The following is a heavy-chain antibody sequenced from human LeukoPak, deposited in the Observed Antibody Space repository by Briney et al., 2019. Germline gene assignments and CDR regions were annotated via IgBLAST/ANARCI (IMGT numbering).Heavy chain of an antibody. CDR2: INLNSGDT. J-gene: IGHJ3*02. V-gene: IGHV1-2*06. CDR1: GYTFTGYN. Sequence: ASVKVSCKASGYTFTGYNVHWVRQAPGQGLEWMGRINLNSGDTDFAQNFQDRVTLTRATSVTTAFVELSSLRFDDTTLYYCASPFQSASDTFDIWGQGTMVTVSS. D-gene: IGHD3-16*01. CDR3: ASPFQSASDTFDI.